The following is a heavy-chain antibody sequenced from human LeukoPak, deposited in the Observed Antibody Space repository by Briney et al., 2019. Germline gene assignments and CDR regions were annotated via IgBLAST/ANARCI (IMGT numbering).Heavy chain of an antibody. Sequence: PSETLSLTCTVSGGSISSYYWSWIRQPPGKGLEWIGYIYYSGSTYYNPSLKSRVTISVDTSKNQFSLKLSSVTAADTAVYYCARDDSSFGAFDIWGQGTMVTVSS. CDR1: GGSISSYY. CDR3: ARDDSSFGAFDI. D-gene: IGHD3-22*01. CDR2: IYYSGST. J-gene: IGHJ3*02. V-gene: IGHV4-59*12.